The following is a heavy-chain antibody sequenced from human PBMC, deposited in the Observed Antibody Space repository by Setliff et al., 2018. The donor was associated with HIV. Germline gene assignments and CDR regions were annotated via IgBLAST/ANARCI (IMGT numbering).Heavy chain of an antibody. V-gene: IGHV3-66*02. CDR3: AKGTYYDLLTAYYLSDYYMDV. CDR2: IYSDGNT. J-gene: IGHJ6*03. CDR1: GFTVYSYY. D-gene: IGHD3-9*01. Sequence: GGSLRLSCAASGFTVYSYYMSWVRQAPGKGLEWVSVIYSDGNTYYADSVKGRFTVSRDNSKNTLHLQMNSLRGEDTAVYYCAKGTYYDLLTAYYLSDYYMDVWGQGTTVTVSS.